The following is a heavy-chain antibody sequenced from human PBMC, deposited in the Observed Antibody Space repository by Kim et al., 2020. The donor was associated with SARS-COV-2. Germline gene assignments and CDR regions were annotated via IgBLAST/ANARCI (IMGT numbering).Heavy chain of an antibody. D-gene: IGHD2-21*02. J-gene: IGHJ6*02. CDR1: GFTFSSYG. CDR2: IWYDGSNK. CDR3: ARERVVVTAYYYYYYGMDV. V-gene: IGHV3-33*01. Sequence: GGSLRLSCAASGFTFSSYGMHWVRQAPGKGLEWVAVIWYDGSNKYYADSVKGRFTISRDNSKNTLYLQMNSLRAEDTAVYYCARERVVVTAYYYYYYGMDVWGQGTTVTVSS.